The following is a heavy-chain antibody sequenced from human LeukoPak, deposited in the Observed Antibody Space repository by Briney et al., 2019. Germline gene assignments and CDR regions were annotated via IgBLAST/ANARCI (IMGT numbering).Heavy chain of an antibody. V-gene: IGHV3-48*02. CDR2: ISSGSSSI. D-gene: IGHD2-15*01. Sequence: PGGSLTLSCAASGFTFSSSSMNWVRQAQGKGLEWVSYISSGSSSIFYADSVKGRFTISRDNAKNSLFLQMNSLRDEDTAGYYCARDPIVGARGSFDYWGQGTLVTVSS. J-gene: IGHJ4*02. CDR3: ARDPIVGARGSFDY. CDR1: GFTFSSSS.